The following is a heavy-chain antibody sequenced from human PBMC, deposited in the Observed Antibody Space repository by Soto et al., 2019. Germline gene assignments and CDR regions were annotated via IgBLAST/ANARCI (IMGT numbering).Heavy chain of an antibody. CDR2: IYLSGTT. J-gene: IGHJ3*02. Sequence: SETLSLTCTVSGGSISSFYWNWIRQSAGKGLEWIGRIYLSGTTTYNPSLQSRVTMSVDTSKNQFSLKLSSLTAADTAAYYCARSPTTSSIGTFDIWGQGTMVTVSS. D-gene: IGHD6-6*01. V-gene: IGHV4-4*07. CDR1: GGSISSFY. CDR3: ARSPTTSSIGTFDI.